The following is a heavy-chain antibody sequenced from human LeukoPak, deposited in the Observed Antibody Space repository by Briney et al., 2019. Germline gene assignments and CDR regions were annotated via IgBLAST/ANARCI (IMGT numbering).Heavy chain of an antibody. Sequence: SVKVSCKASGGTFSSYATSWVRQAPGQGLEWMGRIIPILGIANYAQKFQGRVTITADKSTSTAYMELSSLRSEDTAVYYCARAPWYYDSSGYYAPGWFDPWGQGTLVTVSS. J-gene: IGHJ5*02. CDR1: GGTFSSYA. V-gene: IGHV1-69*04. D-gene: IGHD3-22*01. CDR2: IIPILGIA. CDR3: ARAPWYYDSSGYYAPGWFDP.